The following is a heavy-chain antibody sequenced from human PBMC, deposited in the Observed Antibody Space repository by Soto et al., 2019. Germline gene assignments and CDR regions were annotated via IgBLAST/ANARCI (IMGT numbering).Heavy chain of an antibody. Sequence: PGGFLRLSCAASGFTFSSYSMNWVRQAPGKGLEWVSSISSSSSYIYYADSVKGRFTISRDNAKNSLYLQMNSLRAEDTAVYYCASYYYVSSGYLDAIDIWGQGTMVTVSS. CDR3: ASYYYVSSGYLDAIDI. J-gene: IGHJ3*02. CDR2: ISSSSSYI. V-gene: IGHV3-21*01. CDR1: GFTFSSYS. D-gene: IGHD3-22*01.